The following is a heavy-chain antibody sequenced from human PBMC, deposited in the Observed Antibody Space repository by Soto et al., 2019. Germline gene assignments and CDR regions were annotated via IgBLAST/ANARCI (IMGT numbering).Heavy chain of an antibody. CDR1: GFTVSSNY. V-gene: IGHV3-53*01. D-gene: IGHD2-8*01. CDR3: ARERPYCTNGVCYTPGFDY. CDR2: IYSGGST. Sequence: GGSLRLSCAASGFTVSSNYMSWVRQAPGKGLEWVSVIYSGGSTYYADPVKGRFTISRDNSKNTLYLQMNSLRAEDTAVYYCARERPYCTNGVCYTPGFDYWGQGTLVTVSS. J-gene: IGHJ4*02.